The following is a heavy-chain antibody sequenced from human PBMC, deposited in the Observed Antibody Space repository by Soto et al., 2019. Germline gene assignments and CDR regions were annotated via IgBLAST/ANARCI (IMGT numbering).Heavy chain of an antibody. Sequence: PSETLSLTCTVSGGSISSCYWSWIRQPPGKGLEWIGYIYYSGSTNYNPSLKSRVTISVDTSKNQLSLKLSSVTAADTAVYYCARTVSAAGTLFPDYWGQGTLVTVS. D-gene: IGHD6-13*01. V-gene: IGHV4-59*01. CDR2: IYYSGST. CDR1: GGSISSCY. CDR3: ARTVSAAGTLFPDY. J-gene: IGHJ4*02.